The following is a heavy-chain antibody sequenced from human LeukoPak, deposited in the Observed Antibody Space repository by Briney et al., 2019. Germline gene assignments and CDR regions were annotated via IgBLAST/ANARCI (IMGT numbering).Heavy chain of an antibody. D-gene: IGHD3-22*01. CDR2: IFYSGST. V-gene: IGHV4-39*07. CDR1: GGSTSRSNYY. J-gene: IGHJ5*02. Sequence: SETLSLTCTVSGGSTSRSNYYWSWIRQPPGKGLEWIGNIFYSGSTYYSPSLRSRVTISLDTSRNQFSLKLNSVTAADTAVYYCASQGHYYDSSGYPNWFDPWGQGTLVTVSS. CDR3: ASQGHYYDSSGYPNWFDP.